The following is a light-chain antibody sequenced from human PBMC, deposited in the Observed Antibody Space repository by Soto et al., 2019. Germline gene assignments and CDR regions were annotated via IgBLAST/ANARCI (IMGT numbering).Light chain of an antibody. J-gene: IGKJ3*01. CDR3: QKYDSAPDT. CDR2: AAS. V-gene: IGKV1-27*01. Sequence: DIQMTQSPSSLSGSVRDRVTITCRASQDISNLLAWYQQMPGKVPKLLIYAASTLQSGVPSRFSGSGSGTDFALTISSLQPEDVATYYCQKYDSAPDTFGPGTKVDLK. CDR1: QDISNL.